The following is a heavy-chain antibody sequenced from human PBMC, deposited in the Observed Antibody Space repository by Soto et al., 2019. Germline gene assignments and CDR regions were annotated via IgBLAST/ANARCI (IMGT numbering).Heavy chain of an antibody. J-gene: IGHJ3*02. CDR2: ISSSSSYI. D-gene: IGHD3-22*01. Sequence: GGSLRLSCAASGFTFSSYSMNWVRQAPGKGLEWVSSISSSSSYIYYADSVKGRFTISRDNAKNSLYLQMNSLRAEDTAVYYCASLGIVVVSNDAFDIWGQGTMVTVSS. V-gene: IGHV3-21*01. CDR3: ASLGIVVVSNDAFDI. CDR1: GFTFSSYS.